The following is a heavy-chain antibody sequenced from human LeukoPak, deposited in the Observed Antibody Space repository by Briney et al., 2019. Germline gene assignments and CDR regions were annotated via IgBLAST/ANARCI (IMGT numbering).Heavy chain of an antibody. Sequence: GGSLRLSCAASGFTFSSYWMSWVRQAPGKGLESVANMNQDGSEKYYVDSMKGRFTISRDNAMNSLYLQINSLRAEDTAVYYCAKGLRFLEWLLSMPDYWGQGTLVTVSS. J-gene: IGHJ4*02. CDR1: GFTFSSYW. CDR3: AKGLRFLEWLLSMPDY. CDR2: MNQDGSEK. V-gene: IGHV3-7*01. D-gene: IGHD3-3*01.